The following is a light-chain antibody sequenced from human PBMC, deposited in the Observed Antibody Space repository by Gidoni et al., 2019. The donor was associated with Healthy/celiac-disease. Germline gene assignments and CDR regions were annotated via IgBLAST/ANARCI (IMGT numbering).Light chain of an antibody. CDR3: QQYYSTPFT. Sequence: DIVMTQSPDSLAVSLGDRATINCKSSQRVLYSSNNKNYLAWYQQKPGQPPELLIYWASTRESGVPDRFSGSGSGTDFTLTISSLQAEDVAVYYCQQYYSTPFTFGPGTKVDIK. CDR1: QRVLYSSNNKNY. J-gene: IGKJ3*01. CDR2: WAS. V-gene: IGKV4-1*01.